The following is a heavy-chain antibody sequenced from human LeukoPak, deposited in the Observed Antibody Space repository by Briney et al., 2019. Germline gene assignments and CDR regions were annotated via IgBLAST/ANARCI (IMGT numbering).Heavy chain of an antibody. J-gene: IGHJ3*01. CDR3: AKVYSSSSRDAFDV. Sequence: SETLSLTCAVCGESFSGYYWSWVRQSPGKGLEWIGEINHSGSTNYNSSLKSRVTISVDTSKSQFSLRLSSVTAADTAVYYCAKVYSSSSRDAFDVWGQGTMVTVSS. CDR1: GESFSGYY. D-gene: IGHD6-6*01. V-gene: IGHV4-34*01. CDR2: INHSGST.